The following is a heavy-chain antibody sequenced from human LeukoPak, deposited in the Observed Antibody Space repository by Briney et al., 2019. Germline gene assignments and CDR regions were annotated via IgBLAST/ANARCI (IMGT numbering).Heavy chain of an antibody. CDR3: AKDDAMIVVSAFDI. V-gene: IGHV3-23*01. J-gene: IGHJ3*02. CDR1: GFTFSSYA. CDR2: ISGSGGST. D-gene: IGHD3-22*01. Sequence: RSGGSLRLSCAASGFTFSSYAMSRVRQAPGKGLEWVSAISGSGGSTYYADSVKGRFTISRDNSKNTLYLQMNSLRAEDTAVYYCAKDDAMIVVSAFDIWGQGTMDTVSS.